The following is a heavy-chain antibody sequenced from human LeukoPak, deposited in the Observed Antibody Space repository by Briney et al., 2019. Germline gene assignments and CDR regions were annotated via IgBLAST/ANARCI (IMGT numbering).Heavy chain of an antibody. D-gene: IGHD5-18*01. CDR1: GFTFSNYA. V-gene: IGHV3-23*01. J-gene: IGHJ4*02. CDR2: ISGSASST. CDR3: AKMSRSERGYSYGNTDY. Sequence: GGSLRLSCAASGFTFSNYAMSWVRQAPGKGLEWVSAISGSASSTYHADSVKGRFTISRDNSKNTLYLQMNSLRAEDTAVYYCAKMSRSERGYSYGNTDYWGQGTLVTVSS.